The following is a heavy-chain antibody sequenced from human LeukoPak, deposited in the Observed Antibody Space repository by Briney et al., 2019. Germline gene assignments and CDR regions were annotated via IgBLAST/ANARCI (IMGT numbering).Heavy chain of an antibody. CDR2: IYPGDYDT. Sequence: GESLKISWKGSGYSFTTYWIGWVRQMPGKGLEWMGIIYPGDYDTKYSPSFQGQVTISADKSISTAYLQWSSLKASDTAMYYCARRMFSGSCPNFDFWDQGTLVTVSS. CDR1: GYSFTTYW. V-gene: IGHV5-51*01. D-gene: IGHD1-26*01. CDR3: ARRMFSGSCPNFDF. J-gene: IGHJ4*02.